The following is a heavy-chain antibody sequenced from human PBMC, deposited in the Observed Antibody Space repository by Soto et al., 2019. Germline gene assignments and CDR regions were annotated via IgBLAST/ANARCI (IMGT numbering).Heavy chain of an antibody. CDR3: GKDPTGDSFGAFDF. CDR1: GFTFSSYA. CDR2: ITGSGDYT. V-gene: IGHV3-23*01. J-gene: IGHJ3*01. Sequence: EVQMLESGGGLVQPGGSLRLSCAASGFTFSSYALTWVRQAPGKGLEWVSSITGSGDYTRYTDSVKGRFTIARDNAKNTLFLQMKSLRAEDTAIYYCGKDPTGDSFGAFDFWGQGTMVTVSS. D-gene: IGHD4-17*01.